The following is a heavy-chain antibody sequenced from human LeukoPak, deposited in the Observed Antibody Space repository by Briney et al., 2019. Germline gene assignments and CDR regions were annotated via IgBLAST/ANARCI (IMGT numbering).Heavy chain of an antibody. Sequence: GGSLRLSCAASGFTFSSYSMNWVRQAPGKGLEWVSCISSSSSYIYYADSVKGRFTISRGNAKNTLYLEMNSLRADDTAVYYCARPVTGTYAPLEYWGQGALVTVSS. V-gene: IGHV3-21*06. CDR1: GFTFSSYS. CDR2: ISSSSSYI. D-gene: IGHD1-1*01. CDR3: ARPVTGTYAPLEY. J-gene: IGHJ4*02.